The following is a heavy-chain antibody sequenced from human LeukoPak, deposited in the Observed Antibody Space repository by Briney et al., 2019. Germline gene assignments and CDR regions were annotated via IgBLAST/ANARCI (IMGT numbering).Heavy chain of an antibody. CDR1: GGTFSSYA. D-gene: IGHD3-22*01. V-gene: IGHV1-46*01. Sequence: ASVKVSCKASGGTFSSYAISWVRQAPGQGLEWMGIINPSGGSTSYAQKFQGRVTMTRDTSTSTVYMELSSLRSEDTAVYYCARDRYDSSGPSYDAFDIWGQGTMVTVSS. CDR2: INPSGGST. J-gene: IGHJ3*02. CDR3: ARDRYDSSGPSYDAFDI.